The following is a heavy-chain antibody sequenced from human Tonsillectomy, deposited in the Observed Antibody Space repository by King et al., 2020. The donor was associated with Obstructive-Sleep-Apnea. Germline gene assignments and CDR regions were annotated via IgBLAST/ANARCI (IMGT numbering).Heavy chain of an antibody. J-gene: IGHJ4*02. V-gene: IGHV4-39*02. CDR1: GGSISSSSYY. Sequence: PLQESGPGLLKPSETLSLTCSVSGGSISSSSYYWGWIRQPPGKGLEWIGSIFYGGSTNYNPSLKSRVTISVDTSKNQLSLKLSYVTAADTAVYYCATDTPPDYWGQGILVTVSS. CDR3: ATDTPPDY. CDR2: IFYGGST.